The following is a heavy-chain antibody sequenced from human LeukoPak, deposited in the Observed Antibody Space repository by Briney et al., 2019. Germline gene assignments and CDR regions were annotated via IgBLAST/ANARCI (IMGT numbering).Heavy chain of an antibody. V-gene: IGHV4-39*07. J-gene: IGHJ4*02. Sequence: SETLSLTCTVSGGSISSSSYYWGWIRQPPGKGLEWIGSIYYSGSTYYNPSLKSRVTISVDTSKNQFSLKLSSVTAADTAVYYCASRSGYYIPDAFDYWGQGTLVTVSS. CDR2: IYYSGST. CDR1: GGSISSSSYY. CDR3: ASRSGYYIPDAFDY. D-gene: IGHD3-22*01.